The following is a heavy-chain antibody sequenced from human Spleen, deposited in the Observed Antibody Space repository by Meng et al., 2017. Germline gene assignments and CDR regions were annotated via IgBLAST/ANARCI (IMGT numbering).Heavy chain of an antibody. V-gene: IGHV1-2*02. CDR1: GYTLTELS. CDR3: ARDGGTWETAMTTYYYGMDV. CDR2: INPNSGRT. D-gene: IGHD5-18*01. J-gene: IGHJ6*02. Sequence: ASVKVSCKVSGYTLTELSMHWVRQAPGKGLEWMGGINPNSGRTNYAQKFQGRVTMTRDTSINTAYMEVSSLKSDDTAVYYCARDGGTWETAMTTYYYGMDVWGQGTTVTVSS.